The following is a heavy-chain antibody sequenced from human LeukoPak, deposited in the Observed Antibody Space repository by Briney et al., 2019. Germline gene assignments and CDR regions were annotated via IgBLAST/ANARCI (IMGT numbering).Heavy chain of an antibody. CDR2: MNPNSGNT. Sequence: ASVKVSCKASGYTFTSYDINWVRQATGQGLEWMGWMNPNSGNTGYAQKFQGRVTMTRNTSISTAYMELSSLRSEDTAVYYCARGQIGYSSGWYQIIDAFDIWGQGTMVTVSS. D-gene: IGHD6-19*01. V-gene: IGHV1-8*01. CDR1: GYTFTSYD. J-gene: IGHJ3*02. CDR3: ARGQIGYSSGWYQIIDAFDI.